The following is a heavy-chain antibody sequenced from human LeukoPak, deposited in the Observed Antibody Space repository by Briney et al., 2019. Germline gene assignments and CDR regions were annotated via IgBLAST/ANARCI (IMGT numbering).Heavy chain of an antibody. D-gene: IGHD1-14*01. V-gene: IGHV3-30*18. CDR1: GFTFSSYG. CDR2: ISYDGSNK. J-gene: IGHJ4*02. Sequence: GGSLRLSCAASGFTFSSYGMHWVRQAPGKGLEWVAVISYDGSNKYYADSVKGRFTISRDNSKNTLYLQMNSLRAEETAVYYCAKWGTLRRGSLPNIANLDYWGQGTLVTVSS. CDR3: AKWGTLRRGSLPNIANLDY.